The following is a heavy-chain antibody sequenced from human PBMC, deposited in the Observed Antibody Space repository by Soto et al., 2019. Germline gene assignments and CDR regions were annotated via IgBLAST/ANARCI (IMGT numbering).Heavy chain of an antibody. V-gene: IGHV1-2*02. J-gene: IGHJ5*02. CDR2: INHNSGGT. D-gene: IGHD2-2*01. CDR3: ARGKAIDAEIDDWFAP. CDR1: GHTFTGYY. Sequence: QVQPVQSGAEVKKPGASVKISCKASGHTFTGYYIHWVRQSPGQGLEWMGWINHNSGGTDYGQKFQGRVTMTRDTSISTVYMALTRLRSADTAVYYCARGKAIDAEIDDWFAPWGQGTLVTVSS.